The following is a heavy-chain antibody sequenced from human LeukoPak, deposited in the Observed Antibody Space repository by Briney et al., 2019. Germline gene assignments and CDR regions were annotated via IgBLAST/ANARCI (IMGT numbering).Heavy chain of an antibody. Sequence: ASVKVSCTASGYTFTSYYIHWVRQAPGQGLEWMGIIDPSAGGTNYAQKFQGRVIMTRDMSTRTVYMELSSLRSEDTAVYYCASLGSGSSPIVDFDHWGQGTQVTVSS. D-gene: IGHD3-10*01. J-gene: IGHJ4*02. V-gene: IGHV1-46*01. CDR2: IDPSAGGT. CDR1: GYTFTSYY. CDR3: ASLGSGSSPIVDFDH.